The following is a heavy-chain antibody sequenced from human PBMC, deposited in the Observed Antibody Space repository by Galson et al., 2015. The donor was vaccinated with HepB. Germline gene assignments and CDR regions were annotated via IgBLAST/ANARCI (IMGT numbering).Heavy chain of an antibody. CDR2: INSDGSST. J-gene: IGHJ5*02. D-gene: IGHD6-13*01. Sequence: SLRLSCAASGFTFSSYWMHWVRQAPGKGLVWVSRINSDGSSTSYADSVKGRFTISRDNAKNTLYLQMNSLRAEDTAVYYCARGLLPPTYVDDQDLAAATNWFDPWGQGTLVTVSS. V-gene: IGHV3-74*01. CDR1: GFTFSSYW. CDR3: ARGLLPPTYVDDQDLAAATNWFDP.